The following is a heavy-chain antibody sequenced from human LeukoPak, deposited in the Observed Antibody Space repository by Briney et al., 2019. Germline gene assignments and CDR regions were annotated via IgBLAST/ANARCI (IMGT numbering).Heavy chain of an antibody. CDR1: GFTFDDYA. Sequence: GRSLRLSCAACGFTFDDYAMHWVRQAPGKGLEGVSGISWNRGIIGYADSLKGRFTISRDNAKNCLYLQMNSLRAETMALYYCAKGGQWDHLDAFDIWGQGTMVTVSS. D-gene: IGHD1-26*01. CDR3: AKGGQWDHLDAFDI. CDR2: ISWNRGII. V-gene: IGHV3-9*03. J-gene: IGHJ3*02.